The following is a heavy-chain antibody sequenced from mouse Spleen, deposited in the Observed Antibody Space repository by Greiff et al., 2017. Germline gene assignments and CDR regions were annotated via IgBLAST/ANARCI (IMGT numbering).Heavy chain of an antibody. CDR3: ARQGNYDY. J-gene: IGHJ2*01. V-gene: IGHV5-9-3*01. CDR1: GFTFSSYA. Sequence: EVKLMESGGGLVKPGGSLKLSCAASGFTFSSYAMSWVRQTPEKRLEWVATISSGGSYTYYQDSVKGRFTISRDNAKNTLYLQMSSLRSEDTAMYYCARQGNYDYWGQGTTLTVSS. CDR2: ISSGGSYT. D-gene: IGHD2-1*01.